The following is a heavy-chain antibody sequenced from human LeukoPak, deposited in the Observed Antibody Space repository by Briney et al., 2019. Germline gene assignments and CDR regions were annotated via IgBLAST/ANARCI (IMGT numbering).Heavy chain of an antibody. Sequence: PGGSLRLSCAASGFTFSSYAMSWVRQAPGKGLEWVSAISGSGGSTYYADSVKGRFTISRDNSKNTLYLQMNSLRAEDTAVYYCAKDGVGDYYDSSGYYYYWGQGTLVTVSP. D-gene: IGHD3-22*01. CDR3: AKDGVGDYYDSSGYYYY. V-gene: IGHV3-23*01. J-gene: IGHJ4*02. CDR1: GFTFSSYA. CDR2: ISGSGGST.